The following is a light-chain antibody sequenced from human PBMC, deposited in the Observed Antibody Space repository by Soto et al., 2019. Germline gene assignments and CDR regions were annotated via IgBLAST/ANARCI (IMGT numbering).Light chain of an antibody. CDR1: SSDVGGYNY. CDR3: SSYAGSNNLV. J-gene: IGLJ2*01. V-gene: IGLV2-8*01. CDR2: EVS. Sequence: SVLTQPPSASGSPGQSVTISCTGTSSDVGGYNYVSWYQQHPGKAPKLIIYEVSKRPSGVPDRFSGSKSGNTASLTVSGLQAEDESEYYCSSYAGSNNLVFGGGTKLTVL.